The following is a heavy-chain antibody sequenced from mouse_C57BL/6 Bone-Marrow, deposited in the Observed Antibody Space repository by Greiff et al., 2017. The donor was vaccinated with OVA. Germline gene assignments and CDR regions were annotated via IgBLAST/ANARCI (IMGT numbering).Heavy chain of an antibody. Sequence: EVQLQQSGPELVKPGASVKISCKASGYTFTDYYMNWVKQSHGKSLEWIGDINPNNGGTSYNQKFKGKATLTVDKSSSTAYMELRSLTSEDSAVYYCARVGYYDHDYWGQGTTLTVSS. J-gene: IGHJ2*01. CDR1: GYTFTDYY. CDR3: ARVGYYDHDY. CDR2: INPNNGGT. V-gene: IGHV1-26*01. D-gene: IGHD2-4*01.